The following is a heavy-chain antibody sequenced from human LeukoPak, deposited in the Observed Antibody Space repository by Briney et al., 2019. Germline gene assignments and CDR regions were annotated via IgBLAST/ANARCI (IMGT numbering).Heavy chain of an antibody. D-gene: IGHD2-2*01. V-gene: IGHV1-69*13. CDR3: ARLQIVPAAKDWFDP. CDR2: IIPIFGTA. CDR1: GGTFSSYA. Sequence: SVKVSCKASGGTFSSYAISWVRQAPGQGLEWRGGIIPIFGTANYAQKFQGRVTITADESTSTAYMELSSLRPEDTAVYYCARLQIVPAAKDWFDPWGQGTPVTVSS. J-gene: IGHJ5*02.